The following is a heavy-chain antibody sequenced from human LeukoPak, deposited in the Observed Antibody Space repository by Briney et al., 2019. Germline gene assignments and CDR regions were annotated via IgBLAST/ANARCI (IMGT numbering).Heavy chain of an antibody. CDR1: GFTFSSYW. J-gene: IGHJ4*02. V-gene: IGHV3-74*03. CDR3: AREWTITAFDY. CDR2: INSDGSST. Sequence: GGSLRLSCAASGFTFSSYWMHWVRHAPGKGLVWVSRINSDGSSTKYADSVKGRFTISRDNAKNTLYLQMNSLRAEDTAVYYCAREWTITAFDYWGQGTLVTVSS. D-gene: IGHD5-24*01.